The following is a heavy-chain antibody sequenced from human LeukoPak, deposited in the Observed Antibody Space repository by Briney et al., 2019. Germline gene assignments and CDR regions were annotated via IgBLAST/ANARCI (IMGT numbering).Heavy chain of an antibody. V-gene: IGHV3-74*01. J-gene: IGHJ4*02. CDR1: GFTFSDYW. CDR2: INTDGSIT. CDR3: ARDRGPRTGFMVREAYDY. Sequence: GGSLRPSCAASGFTFSDYWVHWVRQAPGKGLVWVSRINTDGSITNYADSVKGRFSISRDNAKNTLYLQMSSLRAEDTAVYYCARDRGPRTGFMVREAYDYWGQGTLVTVSS. D-gene: IGHD3-10*01.